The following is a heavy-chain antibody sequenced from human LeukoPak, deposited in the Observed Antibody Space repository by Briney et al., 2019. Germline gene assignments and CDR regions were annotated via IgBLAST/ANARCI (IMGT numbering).Heavy chain of an antibody. Sequence: GGSLRLSCAVSGLTFSSYWMSWVRQAPGKGLEWVANIKQDGSEKYYVDSVKGRFTISRDNAKNSLYLQMNSLRAEDTAVYYCARDQYCSSTSCYSANWFDPWGQGTLVTVSS. D-gene: IGHD2-2*01. J-gene: IGHJ5*02. CDR3: ARDQYCSSTSCYSANWFDP. CDR2: IKQDGSEK. V-gene: IGHV3-7*01. CDR1: GLTFSSYW.